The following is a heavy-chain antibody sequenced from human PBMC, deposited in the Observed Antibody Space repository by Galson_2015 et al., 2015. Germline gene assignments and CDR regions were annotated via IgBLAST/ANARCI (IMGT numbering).Heavy chain of an antibody. CDR3: ARDVTMIVVVTSSYWYFDL. D-gene: IGHD3-22*01. CDR2: IYYSGST. CDR1: GGSISSSSYY. Sequence: ETLSLTCTVPGGSISSSSYYWGWIRQPPGKGLEWIGSIYYSGSTYYNPSLKSRVTISVDTSKNQFSLKLSSVTAADTAVYYCARDVTMIVVVTSSYWYFDLWGRGTLVTVSS. J-gene: IGHJ2*01. V-gene: IGHV4-39*07.